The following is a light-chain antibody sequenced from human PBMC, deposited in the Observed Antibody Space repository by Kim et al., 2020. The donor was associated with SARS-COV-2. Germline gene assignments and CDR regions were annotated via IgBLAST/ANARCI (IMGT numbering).Light chain of an antibody. CDR1: QSVLYSSNNKNY. V-gene: IGKV4-1*01. CDR3: QQYYSTPPYT. CDR2: WAS. J-gene: IGKJ2*01. Sequence: DIVMTQSPDSLAVSLGERATINCKSSQSVLYSSNNKNYLACYQQKPGQPPKLLIYWASTRESGVPDRFSGSGSGTDFTLTISSLQAEDVAVYYCQQYYSTPPYTFGQGTKLEI.